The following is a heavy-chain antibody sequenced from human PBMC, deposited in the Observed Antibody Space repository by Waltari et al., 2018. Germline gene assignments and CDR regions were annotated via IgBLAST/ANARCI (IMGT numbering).Heavy chain of an antibody. Sequence: EVQLVQSGTEVKKPGESLKISCEASGFSFSSYWIAWVRQTPGKGLEWMGLINPCESHIRCSPSFHGQVTISADDSKTTAYLHWTSLKASDSGIYYCARQGFGELYSLDYWGQGTLVTVSS. CDR2: INPCESHI. CDR1: GFSFSSYW. V-gene: IGHV5-51*01. CDR3: ARQGFGELYSLDY. D-gene: IGHD3-10*01. J-gene: IGHJ4*02.